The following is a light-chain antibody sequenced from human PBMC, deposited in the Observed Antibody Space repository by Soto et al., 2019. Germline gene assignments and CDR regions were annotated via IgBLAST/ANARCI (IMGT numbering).Light chain of an antibody. CDR3: HPFGVSPET. CDR2: GTS. Sequence: EVVLTQSPGTLSLSPGDRATLSCRASQSLSVSYLAWYQQRPGQAPRLLIYGTSTRATGIPDRFSGSGSGRDFTLAISRLEPEDFAVYYCHPFGVSPETFGQRTKVNIK. V-gene: IGKV3-20*01. CDR1: QSLSVSY. J-gene: IGKJ1*01.